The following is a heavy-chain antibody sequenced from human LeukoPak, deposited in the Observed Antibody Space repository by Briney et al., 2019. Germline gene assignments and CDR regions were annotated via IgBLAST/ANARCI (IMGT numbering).Heavy chain of an antibody. CDR1: GFTFSSYE. V-gene: IGHV3-48*03. D-gene: IGHD1-26*01. CDR2: ISSSGSTI. CDR3: ARERSGNYPYYFDY. J-gene: IGHJ4*02. Sequence: PGGSLRLSCAASGFTFSSYEMNWVRQAPGKGLEWVSYISSSGSTIYYADSVKGRFTISRDNAKNSLYLQMNSLRAEDTAVYYCARERSGNYPYYFDYWGQGILVTVSS.